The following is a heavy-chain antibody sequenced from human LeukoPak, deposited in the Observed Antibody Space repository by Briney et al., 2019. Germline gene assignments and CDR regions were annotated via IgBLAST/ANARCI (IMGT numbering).Heavy chain of an antibody. Sequence: SETLSLTCTVSGGSISSYYWSWIRQPTGKGLEWIGYIYYSGSTNYNPSLKSRVTISVDTSKNQFSLKLSSVTAADTAVYYCARGSDFWSGYYTVDYWGQGTLVTVSS. CDR3: ARGSDFWSGYYTVDY. J-gene: IGHJ4*02. V-gene: IGHV4-59*01. CDR1: GGSISSYY. D-gene: IGHD3-3*01. CDR2: IYYSGST.